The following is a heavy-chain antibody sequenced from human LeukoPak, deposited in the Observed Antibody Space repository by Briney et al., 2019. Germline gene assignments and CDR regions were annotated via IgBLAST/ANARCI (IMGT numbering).Heavy chain of an antibody. CDR1: GFTFSDYY. J-gene: IGHJ6*02. V-gene: IGHV3-11*01. D-gene: IGHD5-24*01. Sequence: GGSLRLSCAASGFTFSDYYMSWIRQAPGKGLEWVSYISSSGSTIYYADSVKGRFTISRDNAKNSLYLQMNSLRAEDTAVYYCAGELSRDGYGEGGAYYYYGMDVWGQGTTVTVSS. CDR3: AGELSRDGYGEGGAYYYYGMDV. CDR2: ISSSGSTI.